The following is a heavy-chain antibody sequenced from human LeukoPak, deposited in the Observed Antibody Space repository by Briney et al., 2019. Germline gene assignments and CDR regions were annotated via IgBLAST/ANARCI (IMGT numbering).Heavy chain of an antibody. CDR2: INPNSGGT. D-gene: IGHD3-9*01. V-gene: IGHV1-2*02. CDR1: GYTFTGYY. CDR3: ARDLYPVYDTLSGYPLSL. Sequence: ASVKVSCKASGYTFTGYYLQWVRQAPGQGLEWMGWINPNSGGTIYAQKFQGRVTMTRDTSINTAYMGLSRLTSDDTAVYYCARDLYPVYDTLSGYPLSLWGQGTLVTVSS. J-gene: IGHJ4*02.